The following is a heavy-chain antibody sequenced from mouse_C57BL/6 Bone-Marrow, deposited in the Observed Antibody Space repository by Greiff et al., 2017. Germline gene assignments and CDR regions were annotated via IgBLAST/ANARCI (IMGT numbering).Heavy chain of an antibody. CDR3: ARSIYDGYYDWYFDV. J-gene: IGHJ1*03. V-gene: IGHV3-8*01. Sequence: EVQLVESGPGLAKPSQTLSLTCSVTGYSITSDYWNWIRKFPGNKLEYMGYISYSGSTYYNPSLKSRISITRDTSKNQYYLQLNSVTTEDTATYYCARSIYDGYYDWYFDVWGTGTTVTVSS. CDR2: ISYSGST. CDR1: GYSITSDY. D-gene: IGHD2-3*01.